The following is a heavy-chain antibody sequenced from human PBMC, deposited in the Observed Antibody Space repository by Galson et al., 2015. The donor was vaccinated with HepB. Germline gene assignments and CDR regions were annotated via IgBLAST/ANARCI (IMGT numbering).Heavy chain of an antibody. D-gene: IGHD6-13*01. CDR2: IIPIFGTA. J-gene: IGHJ4*02. CDR1: GGTFSSYA. V-gene: IGHV1-69*06. Sequence: SVKVSCKASGGTFSSYAISWVRQAPGQGLEWMGGIIPIFGTANYAQKFQGRVTITADKSTSTAYMELSSLRSEGTAVYYCATPGGKSSSWYFFDYWGQGTLVTVSS. CDR3: ATPGGKSSSWYFFDY.